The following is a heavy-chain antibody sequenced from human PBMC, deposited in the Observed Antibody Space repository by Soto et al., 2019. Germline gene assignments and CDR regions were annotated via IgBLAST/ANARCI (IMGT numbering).Heavy chain of an antibody. CDR3: AKVRDYDSSGLFDY. D-gene: IGHD3-22*01. Sequence: PGGSLRLSCAASGFTFSSYGMHWVRQAPGKGLEWVAVISYDGSNKYYADSVKGRFTISRDNSKNTLYLQMNSLRAEDTAVYYCAKVRDYDSSGLFDYWGQGT. V-gene: IGHV3-30*18. CDR2: ISYDGSNK. J-gene: IGHJ4*02. CDR1: GFTFSSYG.